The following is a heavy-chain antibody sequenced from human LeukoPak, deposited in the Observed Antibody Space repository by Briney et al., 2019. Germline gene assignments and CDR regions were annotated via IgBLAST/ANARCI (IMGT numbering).Heavy chain of an antibody. Sequence: GWSLRLSYEASLFTFSSYDMHRVRQTSEKGLEWVSAIGTAGAGDTYYRDSVKGRFTISRENAKTSLYLQMNSLRVGDTAVYYCARVGYCAGDCYDYWGQGTLVTVSS. J-gene: IGHJ4*02. V-gene: IGHV3-13*04. D-gene: IGHD2-21*01. CDR3: ARVGYCAGDCYDY. CDR2: IGTAGAGDT. CDR1: LFTFSSYD.